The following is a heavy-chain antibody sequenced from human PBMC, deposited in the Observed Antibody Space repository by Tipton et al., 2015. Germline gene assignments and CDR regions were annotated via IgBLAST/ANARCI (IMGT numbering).Heavy chain of an antibody. D-gene: IGHD3-22*01. CDR1: GFTFSTFA. CDR2: ISEDGSNK. CDR3: AKVARPYYYDSSGYWSFDH. J-gene: IGHJ4*02. V-gene: IGHV3-30*18. Sequence: SLRLSCAASGFTFSTFAMHWVRQAPGKGPECVAFISEDGSNKYYVDPVKGRFTISRDNSKNTLYLQMNSLRGEDTALYYCAKVARPYYYDSSGYWSFDHWGQGTLVTVSS.